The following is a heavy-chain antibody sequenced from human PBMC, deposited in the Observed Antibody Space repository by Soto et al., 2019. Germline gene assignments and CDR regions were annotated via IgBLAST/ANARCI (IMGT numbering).Heavy chain of an antibody. Sequence: EVQLVESGGGLVQPGGSLRLSCAASGFTFSSYDMHWVRQATGKGLEWVSAIGTAGDTYYPGSVKGRFTISRENAKNSLYLQMNSRRAGYTAVYYCARAISRDYGDYAYYYGMDVW. CDR2: IGTAGDT. V-gene: IGHV3-13*01. D-gene: IGHD4-17*01. CDR3: ARAISRDYGDYAYYYGMDV. CDR1: GFTFSSYD. J-gene: IGHJ6*01.